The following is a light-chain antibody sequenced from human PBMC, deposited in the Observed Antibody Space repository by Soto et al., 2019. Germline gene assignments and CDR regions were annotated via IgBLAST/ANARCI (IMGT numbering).Light chain of an antibody. Sequence: DIQMTQSPSTLSASVGDRVTITCRASQSISSWLAWYQQKPGKAPKLLIYKASSLESGVPSRFSGSGSGTAFTLTISRLQTDDFATYYCQQYNSYPWTFGQGPKVEIK. V-gene: IGKV1-5*03. CDR2: KAS. CDR3: QQYNSYPWT. CDR1: QSISSW. J-gene: IGKJ1*01.